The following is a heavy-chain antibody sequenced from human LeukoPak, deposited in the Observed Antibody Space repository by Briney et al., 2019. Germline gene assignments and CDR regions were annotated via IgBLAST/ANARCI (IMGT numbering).Heavy chain of an antibody. CDR1: GFTFGSYW. V-gene: IGHV3-74*01. D-gene: IGHD2-15*01. CDR3: ARVVEPASGFDY. J-gene: IGHJ4*02. Sequence: GGSLRLSCAASGFTFGSYWMHWVRQAPGKGLVWVSRINTDGSTTTYADSVKGRFAISRDNAKNTLYLQMNSLRAEDTAVYYCARVVEPASGFDYWGQGTLVTVSS. CDR2: INTDGSTT.